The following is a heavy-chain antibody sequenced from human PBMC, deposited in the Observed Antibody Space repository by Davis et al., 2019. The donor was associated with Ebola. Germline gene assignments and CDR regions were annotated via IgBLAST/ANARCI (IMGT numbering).Heavy chain of an antibody. Sequence: ASVKVSCKASGYTFTDYYIHWVRQAPGQGLEYMGWITPINGGTNYAQNFQGRVTMTRDTSISTAYMELTSLRSDDTAFYFCARNFGNNYWEGALDVWGQGTMVTVSS. V-gene: IGHV1-2*02. J-gene: IGHJ3*01. CDR2: ITPINGGT. CDR3: ARNFGNNYWEGALDV. CDR1: GYTFTDYY. D-gene: IGHD3-10*01.